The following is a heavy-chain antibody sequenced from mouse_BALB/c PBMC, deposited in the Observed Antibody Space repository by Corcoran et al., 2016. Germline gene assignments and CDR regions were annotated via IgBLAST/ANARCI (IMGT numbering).Heavy chain of an antibody. CDR3: ARVPAMITFAY. CDR2: IDPANGNT. CDR1: GFNIKDTY. V-gene: IGHV14-3*02. Sequence: EVQLQQSGAELMKPGASVKLSCTASGFNIKDTYMHWVKQRPEQGLEWIGRIDPANGNTKYDPKFQGKATITADTSSNTAYLQLSSLTSEDTAVYYCARVPAMITFAYWGQGTLVTVSA. D-gene: IGHD2-4*01. J-gene: IGHJ3*01.